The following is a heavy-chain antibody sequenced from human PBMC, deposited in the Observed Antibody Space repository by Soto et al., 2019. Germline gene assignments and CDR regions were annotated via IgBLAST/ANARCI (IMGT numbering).Heavy chain of an antibody. V-gene: IGHV3-11*06. J-gene: IGHJ3*02. CDR1: GFTFSDYY. CDR3: ASLSGFDAFDI. Sequence: GGSLRLSCAASGFTFSDYYMSWIRQAPGRGLEWVSYISSSSSYTNYADSVKGRFTISRDNAKNSLYLQMNSLRAEDTAVYYCASLSGFDAFDIWGQGTMVTVSS. D-gene: IGHD3-9*01. CDR2: ISSSSSYT.